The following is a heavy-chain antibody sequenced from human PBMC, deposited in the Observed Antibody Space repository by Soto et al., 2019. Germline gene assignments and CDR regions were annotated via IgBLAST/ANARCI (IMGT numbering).Heavy chain of an antibody. D-gene: IGHD3-3*01. CDR1: GGSISSSSYY. CDR3: ARHARGGRFLESLSPYYFDY. Sequence: SETLSLTCTVSGGSISSSSYYWGWIRQPPGKGLEWIGSIYYSGSTYYNPSLKSRVTISVDTSKNQFSLKLSSVTAADPAVYYCARHARGGRFLESLSPYYFDYWGQGTLVTVSS. V-gene: IGHV4-39*01. CDR2: IYYSGST. J-gene: IGHJ4*02.